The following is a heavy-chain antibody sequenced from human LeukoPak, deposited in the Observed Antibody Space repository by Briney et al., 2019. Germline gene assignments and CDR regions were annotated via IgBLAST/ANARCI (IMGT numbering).Heavy chain of an antibody. Sequence: SETLSLTCTVSGGSISSYYWSWIRQPAGKGLGWIGRFYISGSTNYNPSLKSRVTMSVDTSKNQFSLRLNSVTAADTAVYYWARDFLLPSEGVFDYWGQGTLVTVSS. CDR3: ARDFLLPSEGVFDY. CDR2: FYISGST. CDR1: GGSISSYY. J-gene: IGHJ4*02. D-gene: IGHD2/OR15-2a*01. V-gene: IGHV4-4*07.